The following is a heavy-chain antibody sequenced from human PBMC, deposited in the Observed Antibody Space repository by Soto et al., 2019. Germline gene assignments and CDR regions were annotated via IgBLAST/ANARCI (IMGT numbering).Heavy chain of an antibody. CDR3: ARGPWINYSNYVWGSDYYYYMDV. V-gene: IGHV1-18*01. D-gene: IGHD3-16*01. J-gene: IGHJ6*03. CDR2: ISAYNGNT. CDR1: GYTFTSYG. Sequence: QVQLVQSGAEVKKPGASVKVSCKASGYTFTSYGISWVRQAPGQGLEWMGWISAYNGNTNYAQKLQGRVTITTDTSTSTAYMELRSLRSDDTAVYYCARGPWINYSNYVWGSDYYYYMDVWGKGTTVTVSS.